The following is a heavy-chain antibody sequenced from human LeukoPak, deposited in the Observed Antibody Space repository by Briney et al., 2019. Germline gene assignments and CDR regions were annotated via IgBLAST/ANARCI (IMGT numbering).Heavy chain of an antibody. D-gene: IGHD6-19*01. CDR3: ARGESIAVAGTGHWFDP. CDR2: INHSGST. V-gene: IGHV4-34*01. J-gene: IGHJ5*02. CDR1: GGSFSGYY. Sequence: SGTLSLTCAVYGGSFSGYYWSWIRQPPGKGLEWIGEINHSGSTNYNPSLKSRVTISVDTSKNQFSLKLSSVTAADTAVYYCARGESIAVAGTGHWFDPWGQGTLVTVSS.